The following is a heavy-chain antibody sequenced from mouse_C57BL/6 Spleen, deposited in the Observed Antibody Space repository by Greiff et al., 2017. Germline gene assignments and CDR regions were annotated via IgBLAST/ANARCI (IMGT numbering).Heavy chain of an antibody. CDR1: GFTFSDYG. CDR2: ISSGSSTI. D-gene: IGHD4-1*01. J-gene: IGHJ3*01. CDR3: ARNWDVWFAY. V-gene: IGHV5-17*01. Sequence: EVQLQESGGGLVKPGGSLKLSCAASGFTFSDYGMHWVRQAPEKGLEWVAYISSGSSTIYYADTVKGRFTISRDNAKNTLFLQMTSLRSEDTAMYYCARNWDVWFAYWGQGTLVTVSA.